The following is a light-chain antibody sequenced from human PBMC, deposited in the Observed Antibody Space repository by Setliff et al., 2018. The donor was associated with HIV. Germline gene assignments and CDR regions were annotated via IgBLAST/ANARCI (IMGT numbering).Light chain of an antibody. J-gene: IGLJ1*01. CDR2: STN. CDR1: SSNIGVNS. CDR3: AAWDDSLSEPFYV. V-gene: IGLV1-44*01. Sequence: LTQPPSASGTPGQRVTISCSGSSSNIGVNSVTWYQQFPGTAPKLLMYSTNQRPSGVADRFSGSKSGTSASLAISGLQSEDEADYYCAAWDDSLSEPFYVFGTGTKVTVL.